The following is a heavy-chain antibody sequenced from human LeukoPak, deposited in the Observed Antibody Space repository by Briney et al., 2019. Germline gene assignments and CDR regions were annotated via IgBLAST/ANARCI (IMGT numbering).Heavy chain of an antibody. Sequence: ASVKVSCKASGYTFTSYYMHWVRQAPGQGLEWMGIINPSGGSTSYAQKFQGRVTMTRDTSTSTVYMELSSLRSEDTAVYYCARTYRIAAAGNNFDYWGQGTLVTVSS. V-gene: IGHV1-46*01. CDR2: INPSGGST. J-gene: IGHJ4*02. CDR1: GYTFTSYY. CDR3: ARTYRIAAAGNNFDY. D-gene: IGHD6-13*01.